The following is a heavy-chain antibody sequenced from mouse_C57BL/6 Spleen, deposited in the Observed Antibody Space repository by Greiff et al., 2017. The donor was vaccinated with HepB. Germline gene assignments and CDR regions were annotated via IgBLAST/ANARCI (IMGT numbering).Heavy chain of an antibody. Sequence: QVQLKQPGAELVRPGSSVKLSCKASGYTFTSYWMDWVKQRPGQGLEWIGNIYPSDSETHYNQKFKDKATLTVDKSSSTAYMQLSSLTSEDSAVYYCARLGDYDGYWGQGTTLTVSS. CDR2: IYPSDSET. CDR1: GYTFTSYW. CDR3: ARLGDYDGY. J-gene: IGHJ2*01. V-gene: IGHV1-61*01. D-gene: IGHD2-4*01.